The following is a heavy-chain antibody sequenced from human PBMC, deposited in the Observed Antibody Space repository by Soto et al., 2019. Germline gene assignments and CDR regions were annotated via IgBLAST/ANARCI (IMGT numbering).Heavy chain of an antibody. Sequence: SETLSLTCTVSGGSISSYYWSWIRQPPGKGLEWIGYIYYSGSTNYNPSLKSRVTLSVDTSKNQFSLKLSSVTAADTAVYYCARWLHSYYYGMDVWGQGTTVTVSS. CDR2: IYYSGST. J-gene: IGHJ6*02. CDR3: ARWLHSYYYGMDV. D-gene: IGHD5-12*01. CDR1: GGSISSYY. V-gene: IGHV4-59*01.